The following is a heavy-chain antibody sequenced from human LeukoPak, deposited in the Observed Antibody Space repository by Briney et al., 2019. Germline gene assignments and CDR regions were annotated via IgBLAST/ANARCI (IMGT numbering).Heavy chain of an antibody. V-gene: IGHV3-23*01. CDR1: GFTFSSYA. J-gene: IGHJ4*02. CDR3: AKDLTTVTIVYFGY. Sequence: GGSLRLSCAASGFTFSSYAMSWVRQAPGKGLEWVSVISGSGGSTNYADPVKGRFTISRDNSKITLYLQMNSLRAEDTAVYYCAKDLTTVTIVYFGYWGQGALVTVSS. D-gene: IGHD4-17*01. CDR2: ISGSGGST.